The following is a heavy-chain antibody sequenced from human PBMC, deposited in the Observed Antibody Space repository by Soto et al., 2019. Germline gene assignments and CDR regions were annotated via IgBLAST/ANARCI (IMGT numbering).Heavy chain of an antibody. CDR3: ARGFRRDGYNWRVKLGY. V-gene: IGHV4-34*01. Sequence: QVQLQQWGAGLLKPSETLSLTCAVYGGSFSGYYWSWIRHPPGKGLERLGEVNHNGSTNYNPPLKSQVTISVDTSKNQFSLELSSVTAADTAVDYCARGFRRDGYNWRVKLGYWGQGTLVTVSS. D-gene: IGHD5-12*01. J-gene: IGHJ4*02. CDR1: GGSFSGYY. CDR2: VNHNGST.